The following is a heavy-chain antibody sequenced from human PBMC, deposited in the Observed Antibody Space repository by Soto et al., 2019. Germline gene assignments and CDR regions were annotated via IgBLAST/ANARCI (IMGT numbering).Heavy chain of an antibody. V-gene: IGHV4-59*08. CDR2: IYYSGST. Sequence: SETLSLTCTVSGGSISSYYWSWIRQPPGKGLEWIGYIYYSGSTNYNPSLKSRVTISVDTSKNQFSLKLSSVTAADTAVYYCARHRGITIFGVVILPNWFDPWGQGTLVTVSS. J-gene: IGHJ5*02. D-gene: IGHD3-3*01. CDR3: ARHRGITIFGVVILPNWFDP. CDR1: GGSISSYY.